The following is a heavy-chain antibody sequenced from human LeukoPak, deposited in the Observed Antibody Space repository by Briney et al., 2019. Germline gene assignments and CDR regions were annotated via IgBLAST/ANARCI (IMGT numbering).Heavy chain of an antibody. V-gene: IGHV4-39*01. CDR3: ARHSGYALYNWFDP. CDR2: ISYSGNT. J-gene: IGHJ5*02. Sequence: SSETLSLTCTVSGGSISSTNYYWAWIRQPPGKGLEWIGSISYSGNTYYNPSLKSRVTISVDTSKNQFSLRLSSVTAADTAVYYCARHSGYALYNWFDPWGQGTLVTVSS. D-gene: IGHD5-12*01. CDR1: GGSISSTNYY.